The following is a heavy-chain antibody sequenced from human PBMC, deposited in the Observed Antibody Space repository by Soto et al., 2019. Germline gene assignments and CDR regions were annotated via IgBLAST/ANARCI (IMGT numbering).Heavy chain of an antibody. V-gene: IGHV3-21*01. CDR2: ISSSSSYI. CDR3: ARSSPQQWLAPVYFDY. D-gene: IGHD6-19*01. Sequence: GGSLRLSCAASGFTFSSYSMNWVRQAPGKGLEWVSSISSSSSYIYYADSVKGRFTISRDNAKNSLYLQMNSLRAEDTALYYCARSSPQQWLAPVYFDYWGQGTLVTVSS. J-gene: IGHJ4*02. CDR1: GFTFSSYS.